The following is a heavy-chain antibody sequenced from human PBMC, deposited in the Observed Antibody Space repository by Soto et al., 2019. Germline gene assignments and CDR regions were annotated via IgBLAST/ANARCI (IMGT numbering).Heavy chain of an antibody. D-gene: IGHD6-19*01. CDR3: SRIAVSGPITGFDY. V-gene: IGHV4-39*01. J-gene: IGHJ4*02. Sequence: QLQLQESGPRLVKPWETLSLSCTVSGGSISNSSYLWGWIRQPPGKGLQWIGSVSYSGSTYYNPSLKSRVTISADTSKTQSSLRLSSVTAADTAVYYCSRIAVSGPITGFDYWGQGALVTVSS. CDR2: VSYSGST. CDR1: GGSISNSSYL.